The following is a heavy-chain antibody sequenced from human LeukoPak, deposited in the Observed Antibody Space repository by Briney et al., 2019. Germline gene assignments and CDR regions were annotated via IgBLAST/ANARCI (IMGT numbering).Heavy chain of an antibody. Sequence: ASVKVSCKASGYTFTGYYMHWVRQAPGQGLEGMGWINPNSGGTNYAQKFQGRVTMTRDTSISTAYMELSRLRSDDTAVYYCARMTTTGTTSDYWGQGTLVTVSS. CDR3: ARMTTTGTTSDY. D-gene: IGHD1-1*01. V-gene: IGHV1-2*02. CDR1: GYTFTGYY. CDR2: INPNSGGT. J-gene: IGHJ4*02.